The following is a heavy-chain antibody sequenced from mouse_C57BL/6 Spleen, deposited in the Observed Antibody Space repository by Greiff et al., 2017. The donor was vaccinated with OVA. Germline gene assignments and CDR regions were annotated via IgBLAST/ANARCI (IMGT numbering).Heavy chain of an antibody. CDR1: GYAFSSYW. Sequence: QVQLKPSGAELVKPGASVKISCKASGYAFSSYWMNWVKQRPGKGLEWIGQIYPGDGDTNYNGKFKGKATLTADKSSSTAYMQLSSLTSEDSAVYFCYSSLYYYAMDYWGQGTSVTVSS. J-gene: IGHJ4*01. D-gene: IGHD1-1*01. CDR3: YSSLYYYAMDY. CDR2: IYPGDGDT. V-gene: IGHV1-80*01.